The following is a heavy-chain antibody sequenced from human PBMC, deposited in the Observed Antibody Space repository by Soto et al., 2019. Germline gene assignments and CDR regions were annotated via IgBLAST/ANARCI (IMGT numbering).Heavy chain of an antibody. CDR1: GYTFTVYY. V-gene: IGHV1-2*02. CDR2: INAYSGGT. CDR3: ARDLGGIEYLGWLSGY. J-gene: IGHJ4*02. Sequence: ASVKVSFKASGYTFTVYYIRWVRQAPGQGLEWMGWINAYSGGTNFAPRFQGRAIMTRDTSISTAYMELSRLTSDDTAFYYCARDLGGIEYLGWLSGYWGQGTLVTVSS. D-gene: IGHD3-9*01.